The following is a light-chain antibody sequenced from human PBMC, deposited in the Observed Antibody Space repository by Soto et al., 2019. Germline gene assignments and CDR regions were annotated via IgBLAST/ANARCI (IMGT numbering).Light chain of an antibody. Sequence: EIVLTQSPGTLSLSPGERATLSCRASQSVYKNFLAWYQQKPRQAPRLLINGASNRATGIPDRFSGSGSGTDFSLTIDRLEPEVFAVYFCQQYGSSPPNFGGGTTVPIK. J-gene: IGKJ4*01. CDR2: GAS. CDR1: QSVYKNF. V-gene: IGKV3-20*01. CDR3: QQYGSSPPN.